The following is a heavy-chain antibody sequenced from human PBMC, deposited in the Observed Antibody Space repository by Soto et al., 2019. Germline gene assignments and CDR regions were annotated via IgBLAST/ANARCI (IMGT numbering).Heavy chain of an antibody. Sequence: VQLQQWGAGLLKPSETLSLTCAVYGGSFSGYYWSWIRQPPGKGLEWIGEINHSGSTNYNPSLKSRVTISVDTSKNQFSLKLSSVTAADTAVYYCARCQDYYGSGSYITPNWFDPWGQGTLVTVSS. CDR2: INHSGST. CDR1: GGSFSGYY. D-gene: IGHD3-10*01. J-gene: IGHJ5*02. V-gene: IGHV4-34*01. CDR3: ARCQDYYGSGSYITPNWFDP.